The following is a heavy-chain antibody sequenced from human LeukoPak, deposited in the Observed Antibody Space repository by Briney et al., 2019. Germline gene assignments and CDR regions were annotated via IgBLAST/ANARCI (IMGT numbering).Heavy chain of an antibody. Sequence: GGFRRLSCEASGFAFSNYGIHSVRPAPGKGLDWVAVIWYDGSNKYYADSVKGRFTISRDNSKNTLYLQMNSLRAEDTAGYYCAKVHHYGGNSPFDYWGQGTLVSVSS. CDR2: IWYDGSNK. J-gene: IGHJ4*02. V-gene: IGHV3-33*06. CDR1: GFAFSNYG. CDR3: AKVHHYGGNSPFDY. D-gene: IGHD4-23*01.